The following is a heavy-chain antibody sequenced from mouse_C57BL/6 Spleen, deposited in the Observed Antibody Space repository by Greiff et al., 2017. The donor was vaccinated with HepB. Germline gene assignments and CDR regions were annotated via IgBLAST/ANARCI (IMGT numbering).Heavy chain of an antibody. D-gene: IGHD1-1*01. J-gene: IGHJ2*01. V-gene: IGHV1-76*01. CDR2: IYPGSGNT. CDR3: ARGGSSYPYYFDY. Sequence: VQLQQSGAELVRPGASVKLSCKASGYTFTDYYINWVKQRPGQGLEWIARIYPGSGNTYYNEKFKGKATLTAEKSSSTAYMQLSSLTSEDSAVYFCARGGSSYPYYFDYWGQGTTLTVSS. CDR1: GYTFTDYY.